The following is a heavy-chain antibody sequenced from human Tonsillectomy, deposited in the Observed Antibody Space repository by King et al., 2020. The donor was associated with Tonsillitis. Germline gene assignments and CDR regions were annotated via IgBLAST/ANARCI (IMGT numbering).Heavy chain of an antibody. V-gene: IGHV1-69*01. CDR2: IIPIFGTA. D-gene: IGHD2-15*01. CDR3: ARNGGCSDRQKEPRGAFGI. CDR1: GGTFGTYA. Sequence: QLVQSGAEVKKPGSSVKVSCKAFGGTFGTYAISWVRQAPGQGLEWVGGIIPIFGTADSAQNFQGRVTITADESTSTVYMELSSLRPDDTAVYYCARNGGCSDRQKEPRGAFGIWGRGTIVTGSS. J-gene: IGHJ3*02.